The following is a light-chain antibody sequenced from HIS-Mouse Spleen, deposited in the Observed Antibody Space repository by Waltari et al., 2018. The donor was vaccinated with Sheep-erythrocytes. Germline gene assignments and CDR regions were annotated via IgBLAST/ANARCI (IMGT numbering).Light chain of an antibody. V-gene: IGLV2-11*01. J-gene: IGLJ1*01. CDR3: CSYAGSYNHV. CDR1: SSDVGGYNY. CDR2: DVS. Sequence: QSALTQPRSVSGSPGQSVTISCTGTSSDVGGYNYVPWYQQPPGKAPKLMIYDVSKRPSGVPDRFSGAKSGNTASLTISGIQAEDEANYYCCSYAGSYNHVFATGTKVTVL.